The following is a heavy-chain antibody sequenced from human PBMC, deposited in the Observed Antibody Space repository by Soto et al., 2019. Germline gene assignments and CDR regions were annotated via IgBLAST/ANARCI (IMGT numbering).Heavy chain of an antibody. CDR3: ARVSRDGYNPRPDYFDY. CDR2: IYYTGST. CDR1: GGSISSYY. J-gene: IGHJ4*02. V-gene: IGHV4-59*01. Sequence: SSETLSLTCIVSGGSISSYYWSWIRQPPGKGLEWIGYIYYTGSTNYNPSLKSRVTISVDTSKNQFSLKLTSVTAADAAVYYCARVSRDGYNPRPDYFDYWGQGILVTVSS. D-gene: IGHD5-12*01.